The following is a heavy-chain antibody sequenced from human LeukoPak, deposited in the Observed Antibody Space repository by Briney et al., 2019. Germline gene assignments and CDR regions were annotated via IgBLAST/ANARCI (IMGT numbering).Heavy chain of an antibody. CDR2: ISYDGSNK. CDR1: GFTFSSYA. D-gene: IGHD6-19*01. CDR3: ARGVRIAVAGYIDY. Sequence: GGSLRLSCAASGFTFSSYAMHWVRQAPGKGLEWVAAISYDGSNKNYADSVKGRFTISRDNSKNTLYLQMNSLRAEGTTVYYCARGVRIAVAGYIDYWGQGALVTVSS. J-gene: IGHJ4*02. V-gene: IGHV3-30*04.